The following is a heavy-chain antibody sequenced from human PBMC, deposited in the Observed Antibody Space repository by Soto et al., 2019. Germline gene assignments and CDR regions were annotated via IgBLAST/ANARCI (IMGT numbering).Heavy chain of an antibody. CDR1: GGSISSGDYS. CDR2: IYRGGST. Sequence: QLQLQESGSGLVKPSQTLSLTCAVSGGSISSGDYSWSWIRQPPGKGLEWIGYIYRGGSTYFNPSLKXRXTXXVDRSKNQFSLKLSSVTAADTAVYYCASGSHVPHFWGQGTLVPVSS. CDR3: ASGSHVPHF. V-gene: IGHV4-30-2*01. D-gene: IGHD6-6*01. J-gene: IGHJ4*02.